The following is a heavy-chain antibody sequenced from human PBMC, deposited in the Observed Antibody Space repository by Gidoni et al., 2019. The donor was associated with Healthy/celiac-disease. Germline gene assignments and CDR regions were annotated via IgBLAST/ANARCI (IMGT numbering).Heavy chain of an antibody. CDR2: ISAYNGNT. Sequence: QVQLVQSGAEVKTPGASVKVSCKASGYTFTSSGISWVRQAPGQGLEWMGWISAYNGNTNYAQKLQGRVTMTTDTSTSTAYMELRSLRSDDTAVYYCAREGPWYYDSSGYPDAFDIWGQGTMVTVSS. J-gene: IGHJ3*02. D-gene: IGHD3-22*01. CDR1: GYTFTSSG. CDR3: AREGPWYYDSSGYPDAFDI. V-gene: IGHV1-18*01.